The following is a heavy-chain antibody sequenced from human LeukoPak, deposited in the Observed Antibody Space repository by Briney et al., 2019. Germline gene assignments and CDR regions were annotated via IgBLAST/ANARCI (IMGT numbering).Heavy chain of an antibody. J-gene: IGHJ4*02. D-gene: IGHD6-19*01. CDR1: GGSISSSSYY. CDR2: IYYSGST. CDR3: ARLYSSGWYTAPLYYFDY. Sequence: PSETLSLTCTVSGGSISSSSYYWGWIRQPPGKGLEWIGSIYYSGSTYYNPSLKGRVTISVDTSKNQFSLKLSSVTAADTAVYYCARLYSSGWYTAPLYYFDYWGQGTLVTVSS. V-gene: IGHV4-39*01.